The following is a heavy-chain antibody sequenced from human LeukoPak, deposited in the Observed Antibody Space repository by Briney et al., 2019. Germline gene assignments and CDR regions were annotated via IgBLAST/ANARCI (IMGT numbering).Heavy chain of an antibody. CDR1: GFTFSSYW. Sequence: GGSLRLSCAASGFTFSSYWMTWVRQAPGKGLEWVAKIKYDGSEKDYMDSVKGRFTISRDNAKNSLYLQMNSLRAEDTAVYYCARVVITMIASGAFDIWGQGTMVTVSS. CDR3: ARVVITMIASGAFDI. V-gene: IGHV3-7*01. CDR2: IKYDGSEK. J-gene: IGHJ3*02. D-gene: IGHD3-22*01.